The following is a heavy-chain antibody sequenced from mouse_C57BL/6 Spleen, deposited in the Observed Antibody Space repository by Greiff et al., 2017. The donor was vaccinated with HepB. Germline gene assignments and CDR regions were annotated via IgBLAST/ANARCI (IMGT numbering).Heavy chain of an antibody. J-gene: IGHJ2*01. CDR2: ISDVGSYT. CDR1: GFTFSSYA. CDR3: ARGAYGTYYFDY. Sequence: EVKLMESGGGLVKPGGSLKLSCAASGFTFSSYAMSWVRQTPEKRLEWVATISDVGSYTYYPDNVKGRFTISRDNAKNNLYLQMSHLKSEDTAMYYCARGAYGTYYFDYWGQGTTLTVSS. D-gene: IGHD1-1*01. V-gene: IGHV5-4*03.